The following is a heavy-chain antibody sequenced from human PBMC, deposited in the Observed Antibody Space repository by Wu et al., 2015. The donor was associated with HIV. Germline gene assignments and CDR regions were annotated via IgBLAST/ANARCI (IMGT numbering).Heavy chain of an antibody. CDR2: IIPISATP. Sequence: QVQLVQSGAEVKKPGSSVKVSCRASGGTLTDYSFTWVRQAPGQGLEWMGGIIPISATPNYAQKFQGRVTITADESTSTAYMELSSLRSEDTAVYYCARTPLLWFGELSYWGQGTLVTVSS. CDR3: ARTPLLWFGELSY. D-gene: IGHD3-10*01. J-gene: IGHJ4*02. V-gene: IGHV1-69*12. CDR1: GGTLTDYS.